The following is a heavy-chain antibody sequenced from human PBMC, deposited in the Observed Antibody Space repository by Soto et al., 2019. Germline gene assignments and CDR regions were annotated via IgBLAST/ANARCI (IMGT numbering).Heavy chain of an antibody. CDR3: ARDGRYFDWLSFDX. CDR1: GGSISSYY. D-gene: IGHD3-9*01. V-gene: IGHV4-59*01. CDR2: IYYSGST. J-gene: IGHJ4*02. Sequence: PSDTLSLTFTVSGGSISSYYWSWIRQPPGKGLEWIVYIYYSGSTNYNPSLKSRVTISVDTSKKQFSLKLSSVTAADTAVYYCARDGRYFDWLSFDXWGQGTLVTVSX.